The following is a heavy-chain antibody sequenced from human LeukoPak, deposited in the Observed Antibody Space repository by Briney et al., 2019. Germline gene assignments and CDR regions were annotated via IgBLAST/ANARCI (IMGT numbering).Heavy chain of an antibody. CDR3: ASSFPYCTSGTCAL. D-gene: IGHD2-15*01. V-gene: IGHV3-7*01. CDR1: GLTFGNYW. CDR2: IRPDGGAS. J-gene: IGHJ4*02. Sequence: GGSLRLSCAASGLTFGNYWMTWVRQSPGKGLQWVATIRPDGGASTYLDSVEGRFTISRDNAANSLYLQMKSLGAEDSAIYYCASSFPYCTSGTCALGDQGTLVTVSS.